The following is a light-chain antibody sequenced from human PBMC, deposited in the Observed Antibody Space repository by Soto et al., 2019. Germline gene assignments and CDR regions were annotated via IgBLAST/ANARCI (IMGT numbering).Light chain of an antibody. CDR3: QTWGTDIQGV. V-gene: IGLV4-69*01. CDR2: VNSDGSH. CDR1: TGHSTYA. Sequence: QAVVTQSPSASASLGASVKLTCTLSTGHSTYAITWHQQQPAKGPRHLMKVNSDGSHLREAGIPDRFSGSSSGADRYLTISSLQSEDEADYYCQTWGTDIQGVFGGGTKLTVL. J-gene: IGLJ2*01.